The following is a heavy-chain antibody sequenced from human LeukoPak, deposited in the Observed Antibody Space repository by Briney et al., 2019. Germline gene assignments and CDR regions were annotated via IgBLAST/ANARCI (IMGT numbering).Heavy chain of an antibody. CDR3: ARDLRGGGSGSYLDYFDY. D-gene: IGHD1-26*01. CDR2: ISSSSSYI. V-gene: IGHV3-21*01. CDR1: GFTFSNYG. Sequence: PGGSLRLSCEASGFTFSNYGMHWVRQAPGKGLEWVSSISSSSSYIYYADSVKGRFTISRDNAKNSLYLQMNSLRAEDTAVYYCARDLRGGGSGSYLDYFDYWGQGTLVTVSS. J-gene: IGHJ4*02.